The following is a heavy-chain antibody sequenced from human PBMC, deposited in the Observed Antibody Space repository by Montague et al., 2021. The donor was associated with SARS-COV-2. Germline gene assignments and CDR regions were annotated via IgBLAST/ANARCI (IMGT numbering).Heavy chain of an antibody. CDR3: ARAGGGSSYNYYGLDV. J-gene: IGHJ6*02. D-gene: IGHD2-15*01. Sequence: SETLSLTCSISGGSINSFYWNWIRQSPGKGLEWIGYVYYTGGTNYNPSLKSRATTSVDTSKNQFSLTVGSATAADTAVYYCARAGGGSSYNYYGLDVWGQGTTVTVSS. CDR2: VYYTGGT. V-gene: IGHV4-59*01. CDR1: GGSINSFY.